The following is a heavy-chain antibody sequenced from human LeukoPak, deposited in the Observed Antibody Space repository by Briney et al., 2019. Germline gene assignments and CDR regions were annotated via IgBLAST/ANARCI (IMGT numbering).Heavy chain of an antibody. CDR2: ISWNTGSI. CDR3: AKGSAMVTDLPFFDY. V-gene: IGHV3-9*03. Sequence: PGGSLRLSCAASGFTFDDYAMHWVRQAPGKGLEWVPGISWNTGSIGYADSVKGRFTISRDNAKNSLYLQMNSLRTEDMALYYCAKGSAMVTDLPFFDYWGQGTLVTVSS. CDR1: GFTFDDYA. J-gene: IGHJ4*02. D-gene: IGHD5-18*01.